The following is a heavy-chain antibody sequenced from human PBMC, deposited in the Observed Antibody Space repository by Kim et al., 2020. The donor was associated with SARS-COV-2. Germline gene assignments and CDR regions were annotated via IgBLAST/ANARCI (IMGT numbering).Heavy chain of an antibody. Sequence: GGSLRLSCAASGFTFSSYAMNWVRQAPGKGLEWVSAISGSGSSKYYADSVKGRFTISRDNSKNTLYLQMNSLRAEDTAVYYCARVNGGSVPSEYHDYWGQGALVTVSS. CDR1: GFTFSSYA. V-gene: IGHV3-23*01. CDR3: ARVNGGSVPSEYHDY. J-gene: IGHJ4*02. D-gene: IGHD4-4*01. CDR2: ISGSGSSK.